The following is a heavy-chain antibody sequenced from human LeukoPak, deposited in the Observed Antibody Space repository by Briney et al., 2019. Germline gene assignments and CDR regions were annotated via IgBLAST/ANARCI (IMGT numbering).Heavy chain of an antibody. D-gene: IGHD3-22*01. Sequence: PSETLSLTCTVSGGSISSYYWSWIRQPPGMGLEWIGYIYYSGSTNYNPSLKSRVTISVDTSKNQFSLKLSSVTAADTAVYYCAIRDSSGYYSDAFDIWGQGTMVTVSS. V-gene: IGHV4-59*01. CDR3: AIRDSSGYYSDAFDI. J-gene: IGHJ3*02. CDR1: GGSISSYY. CDR2: IYYSGST.